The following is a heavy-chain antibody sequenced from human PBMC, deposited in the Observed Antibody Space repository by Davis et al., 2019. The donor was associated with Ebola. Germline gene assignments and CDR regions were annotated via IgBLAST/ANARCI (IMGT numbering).Heavy chain of an antibody. V-gene: IGHV1-2*06. Sequence: ASVKVSCKASGYTFTGYYMHWVRQAPGHGLEWMGRINPNSGGTNYAQKFQGRVTMTRDTSISTAYMELSRLRSDDTAVYYCAREYSESDLVYYYYYGMDVWGKGTTVIVSS. CDR3: AREYSESDLVYYYYYGMDV. CDR2: INPNSGGT. D-gene: IGHD6-13*01. J-gene: IGHJ6*04. CDR1: GYTFTGYY.